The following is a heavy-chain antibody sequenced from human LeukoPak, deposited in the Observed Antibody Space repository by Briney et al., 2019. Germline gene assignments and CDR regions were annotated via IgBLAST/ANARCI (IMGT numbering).Heavy chain of an antibody. J-gene: IGHJ4*02. CDR1: GFTFSSYA. CDR2: ISGSGGST. D-gene: IGHD5-12*01. CDR3: AKLGRWAVARIYFDY. V-gene: IGHV3-23*01. Sequence: QTGGSLRLSCAASGFTFSSYAMSWVRQAPGKGLEWVSAISGSGGSTYYADSVKGRFTISRDNSKNTLYLQMNSLRAEDTAVYYCAKLGRWAVARIYFDYWGQGTLSPSPQ.